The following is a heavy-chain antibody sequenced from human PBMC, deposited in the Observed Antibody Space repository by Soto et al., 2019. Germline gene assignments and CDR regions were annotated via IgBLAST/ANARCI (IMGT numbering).Heavy chain of an antibody. Sequence: PSETLSLTCTVSGGSISSGDYYWSWIRQPPGKGLGWIGYIYYSGSTYYNPSLKSRVTISVDTSKNQFSLKLSSVTAADTAVYYCARDTLATIGDYFDYWGQGTLVTVSS. CDR2: IYYSGST. CDR1: GGSISSGDYY. D-gene: IGHD5-12*01. J-gene: IGHJ4*02. V-gene: IGHV4-30-4*01. CDR3: ARDTLATIGDYFDY.